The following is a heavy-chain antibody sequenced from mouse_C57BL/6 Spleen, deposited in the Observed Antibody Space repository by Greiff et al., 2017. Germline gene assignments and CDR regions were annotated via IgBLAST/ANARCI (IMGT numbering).Heavy chain of an antibody. J-gene: IGHJ2*01. D-gene: IGHD1-1*01. CDR2: IDPDSGGT. Sequence: VQLQQSGAELVKPGASVKLSCTASGYTFTSYWMHWVKQRPGRGLEWIGRIDPDSGGTKYNEKFKGKATLTVDKPSSTAYMQLSSLTSEDSAVYYCARGGFATVFYFDYWGQGTTLTVSS. CDR3: ARGGFATVFYFDY. CDR1: GYTFTSYW. V-gene: IGHV1-72*01.